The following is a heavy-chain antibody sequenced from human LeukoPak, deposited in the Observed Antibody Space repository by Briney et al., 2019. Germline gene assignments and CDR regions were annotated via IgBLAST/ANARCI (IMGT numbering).Heavy chain of an antibody. Sequence: GGSLRLSCAASGFTFDDYGMSWVRQAPGKGLEWVSGINWNGGSTGYTDSVKGRFTISRDNAKNSLYLQMNSLRAEDTALYYCAREGSGSYYNWIDPWGQGIVVAVSS. CDR1: GFTFDDYG. CDR3: AREGSGSYYNWIDP. CDR2: INWNGGST. V-gene: IGHV3-20*04. J-gene: IGHJ5*02. D-gene: IGHD3-10*01.